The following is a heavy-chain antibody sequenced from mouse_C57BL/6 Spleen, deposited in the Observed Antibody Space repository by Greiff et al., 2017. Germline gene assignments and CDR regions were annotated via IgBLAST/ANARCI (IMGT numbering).Heavy chain of an antibody. D-gene: IGHD1-1*01. CDR3: AREDYYGSSPFAY. V-gene: IGHV1-9*01. CDR2: ILPGSGST. Sequence: VQLQQSGAELMKPGASVKLSCKATGYTFTGYWIEWVKQRPGHGLEWIGEILPGSGSTNYNEKFKGKATLTADTSSNTAYMQLSSLTTEDSAIYYCAREDYYGSSPFAYWGQGTLVTVSA. CDR1: GYTFTGYW. J-gene: IGHJ3*01.